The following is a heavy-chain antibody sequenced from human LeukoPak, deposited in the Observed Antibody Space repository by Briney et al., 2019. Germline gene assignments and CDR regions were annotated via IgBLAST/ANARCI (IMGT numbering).Heavy chain of an antibody. D-gene: IGHD1-26*01. V-gene: IGHV4-59*12. CDR3: AREWELIWDY. Sequence: KPSETLSLTCTVSGGSISSYYWSWIRQPPGKGLEWIGYIYYSGSTNYNPSLKSRVTISVDTSKNQFSLKLSSVTAADTAVYYCAREWELIWDYWGQGTLVTVSS. CDR1: GGSISSYY. J-gene: IGHJ4*02. CDR2: IYYSGST.